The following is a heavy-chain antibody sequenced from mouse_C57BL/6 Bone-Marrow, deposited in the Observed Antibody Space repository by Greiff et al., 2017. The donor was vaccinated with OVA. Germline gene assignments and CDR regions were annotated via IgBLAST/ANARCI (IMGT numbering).Heavy chain of an antibody. CDR1: GYTFTDYN. Sequence: EVQLQQSGPELVKPGASVKMSCKASGYTFTDYNMHWVKQSHGKSLEWIGYINPNNGGTSYNQKFKGKATLTVNKSSSTAYMELRSLTSEDSAVYYCVRGTYYGSSYPAWFAYWGQGTLVTVSA. J-gene: IGHJ3*01. CDR3: VRGTYYGSSYPAWFAY. D-gene: IGHD1-1*01. V-gene: IGHV1-22*01. CDR2: INPNNGGT.